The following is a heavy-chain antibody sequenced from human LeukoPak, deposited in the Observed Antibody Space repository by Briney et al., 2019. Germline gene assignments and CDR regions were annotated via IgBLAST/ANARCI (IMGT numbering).Heavy chain of an antibody. J-gene: IGHJ4*02. CDR3: AKDWIQFDRVFDCFDS. D-gene: IGHD2-21*01. CDR1: GFTFNTNA. CDR2: IGNSET. V-gene: IGHV3-23*01. Sequence: PGGSLRLSCATSGFTFNTNAMSWVSQAQGKGLEWVSTIGNSETFYAESVTGRFTMSRDNSKSTVYMQMNSLRVEDTAVYYCAKDWIQFDRVFDCFDSWGQGTLVTVSS.